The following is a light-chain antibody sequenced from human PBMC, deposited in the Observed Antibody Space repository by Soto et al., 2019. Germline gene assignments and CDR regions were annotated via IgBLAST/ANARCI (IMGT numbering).Light chain of an antibody. CDR2: GAF. Sequence: EIVLTQSPGTLSLSPGERATLSCRASQTVGSNYLAWYQQKPGQAPRLLIYGAFNRVPGISDRFSGSGSGTDFTLTISRLEPEDFAVYYCQQYGGKPWTFGQGTKVEVK. V-gene: IGKV3-20*01. CDR1: QTVGSNY. J-gene: IGKJ1*01. CDR3: QQYGGKPWT.